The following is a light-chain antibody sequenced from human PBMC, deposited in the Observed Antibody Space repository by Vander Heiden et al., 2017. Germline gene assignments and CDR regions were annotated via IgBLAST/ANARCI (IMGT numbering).Light chain of an antibody. J-gene: IGLJ3*02. CDR1: SSNIGNNY. CDR2: DNN. V-gene: IGLV1-51*01. Sequence: QSGLTQPPSESQAPGQKVTISCSGSSSNIGNNYVSWYQQLPGTAPKLLIYDNNKRPSGIPDRFSGSKSGTSATLGITGLQTGDEADYYCGTWGSSLSAGVFGGGTKLTVL. CDR3: GTWGSSLSAGV.